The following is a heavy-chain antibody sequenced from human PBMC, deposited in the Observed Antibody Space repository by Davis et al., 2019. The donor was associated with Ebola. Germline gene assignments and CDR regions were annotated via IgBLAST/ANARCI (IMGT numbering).Heavy chain of an antibody. V-gene: IGHV1-69*13. CDR2: IIPIFGTA. D-gene: IGHD3-3*01. CDR1: GGTFSSYA. CDR3: ARGYTIFGVVYGMDV. Sequence: AASVKVSCKASGGTFSSYAISWVRQAPGQGLEWMGGIIPIFGTANYAQKFQGRVTITADESTSTAYMELSSLRSEDTAVYYCARGYTIFGVVYGMDVWGQGTTVTVSS. J-gene: IGHJ6*02.